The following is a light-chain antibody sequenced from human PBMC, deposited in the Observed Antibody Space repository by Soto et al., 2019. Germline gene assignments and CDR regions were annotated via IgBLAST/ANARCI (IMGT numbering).Light chain of an antibody. J-gene: IGLJ1*01. Sequence: QSVLTQPPSVSAAPGQRVTISCSGSSSNIGAGYDVHWYQQLPGTAPKLLIFGNTKRPSGVPDRFSGSKSGSSASLATTGLQAEDEADYYCQSTSLSDFHVFGTGTKVTVL. CDR1: SSNIGAGYD. CDR3: QSTSLSDFHV. CDR2: GNT. V-gene: IGLV1-40*01.